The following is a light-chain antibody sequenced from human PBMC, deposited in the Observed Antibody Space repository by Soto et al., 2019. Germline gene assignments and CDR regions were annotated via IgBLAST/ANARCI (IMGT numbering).Light chain of an antibody. V-gene: IGLV1-40*01. J-gene: IGLJ7*01. Sequence: QSVLTQPPSVSGAPGQTVTISCTGSSSNIGAGYGVHWYQQLPGTAPKLLIYVNTNRPSGVPDRISGSKSGTSASLAITGLQAGDEADYYCQSYDTSLSASVFGGGTQLTVL. CDR1: SSNIGAGYG. CDR3: QSYDTSLSASV. CDR2: VNT.